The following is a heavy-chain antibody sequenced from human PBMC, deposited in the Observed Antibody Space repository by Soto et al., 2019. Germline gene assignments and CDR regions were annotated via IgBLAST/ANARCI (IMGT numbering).Heavy chain of an antibody. CDR1: GYTFPVYY. V-gene: IGHV1-2*02. J-gene: IGHJ6*02. D-gene: IGHD2-21*02. Sequence: ASVKVSCKASGYTFPVYYIHWVRQVPGQGLEWMGWINPNSGGTNYPQKFQGRVTMTRDASNSTAYMELGGLRSDDTADDTAVYYCAKSNYGGDDYFQYGLDVWGQGTTVTVSS. CDR3: VYYCAKSNYGGDDYFQYGLDV. CDR2: INPNSGGT.